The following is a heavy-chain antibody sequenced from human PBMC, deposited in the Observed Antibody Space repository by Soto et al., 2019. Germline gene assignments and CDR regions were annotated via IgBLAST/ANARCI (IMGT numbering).Heavy chain of an antibody. D-gene: IGHD3-16*01. Sequence: QVQLQESGPGLVKPSETLSLSCTVSGDSITSSEYYWSWIRQSPGKGLEWIGYISYSGGTYYNPSLRGRISMSVDTSKNQFSLRLNSGTAADTAVYYCGRGGGLLWLPAFDTWGQGTPVTVSS. CDR1: GDSITSSEYY. CDR2: ISYSGGT. V-gene: IGHV4-30-4*01. CDR3: GRGGGLLWLPAFDT. J-gene: IGHJ5*02.